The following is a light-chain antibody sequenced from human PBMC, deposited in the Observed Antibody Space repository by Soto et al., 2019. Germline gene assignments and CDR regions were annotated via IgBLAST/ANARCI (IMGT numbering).Light chain of an antibody. J-gene: IGKJ1*01. CDR2: GAS. CDR1: QSVSNDF. CDR3: QQYGSSPPRT. V-gene: IGKV3-20*01. Sequence: LSQSPGILSLSTGERATLSCRASQSVSNDFLAWYQQKPGQAPRLLIYGASTRATDVPDRFSGSGSGADFTLSISRLEPEDFAVYYCQQYGSSPPRTFGQGTKVAIK.